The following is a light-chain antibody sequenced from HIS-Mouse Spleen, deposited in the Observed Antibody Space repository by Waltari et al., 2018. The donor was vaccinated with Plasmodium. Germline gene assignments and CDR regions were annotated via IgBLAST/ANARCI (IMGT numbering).Light chain of an antibody. J-gene: IGKJ1*01. CDR3: QQYNSYQ. Sequence: DIQMTQSPSTLSASVGDRVTITSRASQSIRSWLAWYQQKPGKAPKLLIYKASSLESGVPSRFSGSGSGTEVTLTISSLQPDDFATYYCQQYNSYQFGQGTKVEIK. CDR1: QSIRSW. CDR2: KAS. V-gene: IGKV1-5*03.